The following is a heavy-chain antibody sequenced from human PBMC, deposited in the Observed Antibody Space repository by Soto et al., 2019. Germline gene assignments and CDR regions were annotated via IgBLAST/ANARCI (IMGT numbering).Heavy chain of an antibody. CDR3: ARAGAVAGSDY. CDR2: IYYSGST. J-gene: IGHJ4*02. V-gene: IGHV4-61*01. D-gene: IGHD6-19*01. Sequence: QVQLQESGPGLVKPSETLSLTCTVSGGSVSSGSYYLSWIRQPPGKGLEWIGYIYYSGSTNYNPSLKSRVTISVDTSKNQFSLKLSSVTAADTAVYYCARAGAVAGSDYWGQGTLVTVSS. CDR1: GGSVSSGSYY.